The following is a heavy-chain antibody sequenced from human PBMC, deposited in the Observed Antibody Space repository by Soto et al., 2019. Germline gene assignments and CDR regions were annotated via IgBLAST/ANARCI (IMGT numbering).Heavy chain of an antibody. D-gene: IGHD5-12*01. V-gene: IGHV3-33*01. CDR1: GFTFSSYG. Sequence: PGGSLRLSCAASGFTFSSYGMHWVRQAPGKGLEWVAVIWYDGSNKYYADSVKGRFTISRDNSKNTLYLQMNSLRAEDTAVYYCAREEVDIVATSQGLNYYYGMDVWGQGTTVTVSS. CDR3: AREEVDIVATSQGLNYYYGMDV. J-gene: IGHJ6*02. CDR2: IWYDGSNK.